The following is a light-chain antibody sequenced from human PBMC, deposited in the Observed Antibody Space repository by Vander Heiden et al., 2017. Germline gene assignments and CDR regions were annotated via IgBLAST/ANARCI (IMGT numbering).Light chain of an antibody. CDR2: EVN. Sequence: QSALTQPASVSGSPGQSNTISCTGTSSDVGGYNYVSWYQQYPGKVPKLIIYEVNNRPSGVSNRFSGSKSGNTASLTISGLQSEDEANYYCSSYTPSSTLEVFGRGTMVSVL. J-gene: IGLJ1*01. CDR3: SSYTPSSTLEV. CDR1: SSDVGGYNY. V-gene: IGLV2-14*01.